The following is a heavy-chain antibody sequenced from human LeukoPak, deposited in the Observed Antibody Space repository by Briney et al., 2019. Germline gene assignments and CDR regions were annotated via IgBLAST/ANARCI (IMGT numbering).Heavy chain of an antibody. CDR2: IYYSGST. Sequence: SETLSLTCTVSGGSISSYYWSWIRQPPGKGLEWIGYIYYSGSTNYNPSLKSRVTISVDTSKNQFSLKLSSVTAADTAVYYCAGVSGSYYDYFDYWGQGTLVTVSS. J-gene: IGHJ4*02. D-gene: IGHD1-26*01. V-gene: IGHV4-59*01. CDR3: AGVSGSYYDYFDY. CDR1: GGSISSYY.